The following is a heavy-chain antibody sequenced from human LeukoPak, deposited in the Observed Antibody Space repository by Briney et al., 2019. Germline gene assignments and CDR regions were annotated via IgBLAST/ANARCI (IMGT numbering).Heavy chain of an antibody. V-gene: IGHV3-30*02. Sequence: GGSLRLSCAASGLTFSRYGMHWVRQAPDKGLEWVAFVRYDGSNEYCADSVKGRFTISRDNSKNTLYLQMNSLRAEDTAMYYCAKDRLRLLYYFDYWGQGTLVTVSS. CDR2: VRYDGSNE. CDR3: AKDRLRLLYYFDY. D-gene: IGHD4-17*01. J-gene: IGHJ4*02. CDR1: GLTFSRYG.